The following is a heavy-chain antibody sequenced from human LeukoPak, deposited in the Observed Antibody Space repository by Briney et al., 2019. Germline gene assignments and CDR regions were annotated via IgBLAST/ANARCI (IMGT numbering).Heavy chain of an antibody. J-gene: IGHJ5*02. Sequence: PSETLSLTCTVSGGSISSGTYYWAWIRQPPGKGLEWIGTIYHSGSTYYNPSLKSRVTISVDTSKNQFSLKLSSVTAADTAVYYCARGALRRDWFDPWGQGTLVTVSS. CDR1: GGSISSGTYY. CDR2: IYHSGST. CDR3: ARGALRRDWFDP. D-gene: IGHD6-25*01. V-gene: IGHV4-39*07.